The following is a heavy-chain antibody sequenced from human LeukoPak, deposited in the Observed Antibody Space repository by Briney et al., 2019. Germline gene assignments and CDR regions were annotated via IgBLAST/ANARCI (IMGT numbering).Heavy chain of an antibody. CDR3: ARHPTFYYGSSGNHYDY. D-gene: IGHD3-22*01. CDR1: GFTLNNYA. Sequence: RGSLRLSCVASGFTLNNYAISWVRQAPGSGVEWASSTSGSGISKDYADSLKGRFTTSKDKTTNTLYLQMDNLRAEDTSVYFCARHPTFYYGSSGNHYDYWGQGTLVTVSS. CDR2: TSGSGISK. J-gene: IGHJ4*02. V-gene: IGHV3-23*05.